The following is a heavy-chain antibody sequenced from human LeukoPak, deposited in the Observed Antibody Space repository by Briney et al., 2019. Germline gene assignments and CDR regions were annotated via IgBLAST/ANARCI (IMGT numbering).Heavy chain of an antibody. CDR1: GGSISSYY. CDR3: ARVESSNWGLNYYYYYMDV. J-gene: IGHJ6*03. D-gene: IGHD7-27*01. CDR2: IYYSGST. V-gene: IGHV4-59*01. Sequence: PSETLSLTCTVSGGSISSYYWSWIRQPPGKGLEWIGYIYYSGSTNYNPSLKSRATISVDTSKNQFSLKLSSVTAADTAVYYCARVESSNWGLNYYYYYMDVWGKGTTVTVSS.